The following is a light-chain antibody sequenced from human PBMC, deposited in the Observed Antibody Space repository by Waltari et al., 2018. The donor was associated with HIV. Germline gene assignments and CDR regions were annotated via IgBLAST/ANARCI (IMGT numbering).Light chain of an antibody. CDR1: EAISTN. CDR2: GAS. J-gene: IGKJ3*01. Sequence: IVMTQSPATLYAFQGAEDTVFCRAGEAISTNLVWSHIKPGQTPRLLIFGASTRATGVPLRFSGTGSGTEFSLTISGLQSDDAGVYHCQQYHDWPLTFGPGTKVEIK. CDR3: QQYHDWPLT. V-gene: IGKV3D-15*01.